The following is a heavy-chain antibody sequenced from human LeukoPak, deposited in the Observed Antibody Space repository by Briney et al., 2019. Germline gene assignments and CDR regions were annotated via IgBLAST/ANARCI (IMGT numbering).Heavy chain of an antibody. D-gene: IGHD5-18*01. V-gene: IGHV4-34*01. J-gene: IGHJ4*02. CDR2: INHSGST. CDR3: ARGILQLWPDY. Sequence: SEALSLTCAVYGGSFSGYYWSWIRQPPGKGLEWIGEINHSGSTNYNPSLKSRVTISVDTSKNQFSLKLSSVTAADTAVYYCARGILQLWPDYWGQGTLVTVSS. CDR1: GGSFSGYY.